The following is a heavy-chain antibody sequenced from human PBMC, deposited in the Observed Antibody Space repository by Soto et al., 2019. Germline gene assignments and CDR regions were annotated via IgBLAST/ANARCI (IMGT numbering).Heavy chain of an antibody. V-gene: IGHV3-21*01. CDR1: GFTFSSYS. CDR3: ARDGRGYSYGHNYYYYGMDV. D-gene: IGHD5-18*01. Sequence: GGSLRLSCAASGFTFSSYSTNWVRQAPGKGLEWVSSISSSSSYIYYADSVKGRFTISRDNAKNSLYLQMNSLRAEDTAVYYCARDGRGYSYGHNYYYYGMDVWGQGTTVTGSS. J-gene: IGHJ6*02. CDR2: ISSSSSYI.